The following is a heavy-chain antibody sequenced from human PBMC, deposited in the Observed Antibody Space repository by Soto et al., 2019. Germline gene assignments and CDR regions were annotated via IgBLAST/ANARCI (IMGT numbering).Heavy chain of an antibody. J-gene: IGHJ6*03. CDR2: IYYSGST. V-gene: IGHV4-59*08. CDR3: ARVPSKAYYYGSGSYYYYMDV. D-gene: IGHD3-10*01. Sequence: ETLSLPCTVSGGSISSYYWSWIRQPPGKGLEWIGYIYYSGSTNYNPSLKSRVTISVDTSKNQFSLKLSSVTAADTAVYYCARVPSKAYYYGSGSYYYYMDVWGKGTTVTVSS. CDR1: GGSISSYY.